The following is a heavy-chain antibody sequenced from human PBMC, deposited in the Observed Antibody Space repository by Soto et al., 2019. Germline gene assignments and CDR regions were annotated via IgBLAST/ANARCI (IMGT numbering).Heavy chain of an antibody. D-gene: IGHD2-2*02. J-gene: IGHJ4*02. Sequence: QVQLVQSGAEVKKPGSSVKVSCKASGGTFSSYAISWVRQAPGQGLEWMGGIIPIFGTANYAQKFQGRVTITADESTSTAYMELRSLRSEDTAVYYCATTGSCSSTSCYTGGDYWGQGTLVTVSS. CDR1: GGTFSSYA. CDR2: IIPIFGTA. CDR3: ATTGSCSSTSCYTGGDY. V-gene: IGHV1-69*01.